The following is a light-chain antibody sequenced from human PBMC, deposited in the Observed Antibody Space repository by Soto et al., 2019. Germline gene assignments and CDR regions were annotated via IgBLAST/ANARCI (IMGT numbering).Light chain of an antibody. CDR1: SSNIGGNS. CDR2: DDN. Sequence: QSVMTQPPSVSAAPGQKVTISCSGSSSNIGGNSVSWYQQLPGPAPKLLIYDDNKRPSGIPDRSSGYKSGTSATLGITGFQTGDEADYYCGSWDSSLSAYVFGTGTKLTVL. CDR3: GSWDSSLSAYV. V-gene: IGLV1-51*01. J-gene: IGLJ1*01.